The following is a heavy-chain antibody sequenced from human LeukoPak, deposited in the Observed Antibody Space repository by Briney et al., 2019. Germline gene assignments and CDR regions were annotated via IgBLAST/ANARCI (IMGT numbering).Heavy chain of an antibody. CDR3: ASEHSSSFRVGDY. Sequence: ASVKVSCKASGGTFSSYAINWVRQAPGQGLEWMGWINPDSGGTNYAQKFQGRVTMTRDTSISTAFMELSSLRSDDRAVYYCASEHSSSFRVGDYWGQGTLVTVSS. D-gene: IGHD6-6*01. V-gene: IGHV1-2*02. CDR1: GGTFSSYA. J-gene: IGHJ4*02. CDR2: INPDSGGT.